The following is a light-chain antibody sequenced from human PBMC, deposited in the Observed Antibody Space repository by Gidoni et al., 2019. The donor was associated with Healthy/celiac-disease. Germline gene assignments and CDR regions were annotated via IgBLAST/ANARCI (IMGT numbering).Light chain of an antibody. CDR1: QSISSW. J-gene: IGKJ1*01. CDR3: QQYNSYSWT. CDR2: KAS. Sequence: DIQKTQSPSTLSASVGDRVTITCRASQSISSWLAWYQQKPGKAPKLLIYKASSLESGVPSRFSGSGSGTEFTLTISSLQPDDFATYYCQQYNSYSWTFGQXTKVEIK. V-gene: IGKV1-5*03.